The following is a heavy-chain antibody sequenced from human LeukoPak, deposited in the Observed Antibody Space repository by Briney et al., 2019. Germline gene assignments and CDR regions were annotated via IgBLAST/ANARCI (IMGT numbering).Heavy chain of an antibody. CDR2: ISAYNGNT. D-gene: IGHD6-19*01. V-gene: IGHV1-18*04. Sequence: GASVNVSCKASGYTFTSYGISWVRQAPGQGLEWMGWISAYNGNTNYAQKLQGRVTMTTDTSTRTAYMELRSLRSDDTAVYYCARDLLVGSGWAYDAFDIWGQGTMVTVSS. CDR3: ARDLLVGSGWAYDAFDI. CDR1: GYTFTSYG. J-gene: IGHJ3*02.